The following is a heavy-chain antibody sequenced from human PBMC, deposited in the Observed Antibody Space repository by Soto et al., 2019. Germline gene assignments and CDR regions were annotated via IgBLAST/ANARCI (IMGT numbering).Heavy chain of an antibody. Sequence: EVQLLENGGGLMQPGGSLRLSCAVSGFTVSSNFVSWVRQAPGKGLECVSLIYSRGDTYYADSVKGRFTISRDNSQNTLYLQMNSLRADDTAVYYCAVGPWLLDFWGQGTLVTVSS. D-gene: IGHD1-26*01. CDR2: IYSRGDT. CDR1: GFTVSSNF. V-gene: IGHV3-53*02. J-gene: IGHJ4*02. CDR3: AVGPWLLDF.